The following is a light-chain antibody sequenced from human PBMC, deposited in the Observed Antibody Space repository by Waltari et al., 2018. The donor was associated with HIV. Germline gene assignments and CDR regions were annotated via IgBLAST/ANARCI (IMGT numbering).Light chain of an antibody. J-gene: IGKJ1*01. Sequence: DIQMTQSPSSLSASVGDRVTITCRASQSISNYLNWYQQKPGKAPKLLIYAASSLQSGFPSRFSGSGSGTDFTLTISSLQPEDFATYYCQQSYSTPWTFGQGTKVEIK. CDR1: QSISNY. CDR3: QQSYSTPWT. V-gene: IGKV1-39*01. CDR2: AAS.